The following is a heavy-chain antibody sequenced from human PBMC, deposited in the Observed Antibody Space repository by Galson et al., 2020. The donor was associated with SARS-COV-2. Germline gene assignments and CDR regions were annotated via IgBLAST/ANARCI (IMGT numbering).Heavy chain of an antibody. D-gene: IGHD4-17*01. J-gene: IGHJ4*02. CDR2: ISWNSGSI. CDR1: GFTFDDYA. Sequence: GGSLRLSCAASGFTFDDYAMHWVRQAPGKGLEWVSGISWNSGSIGYADSVKGRFTISRDNAKNSLYLQMNSLRAEDTALYYCAKDPATYGDYLDYWGQGTLVTGSS. CDR3: AKDPATYGDYLDY. V-gene: IGHV3-9*01.